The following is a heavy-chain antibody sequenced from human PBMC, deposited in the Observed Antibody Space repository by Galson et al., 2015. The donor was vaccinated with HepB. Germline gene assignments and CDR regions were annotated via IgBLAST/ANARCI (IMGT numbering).Heavy chain of an antibody. CDR2: INPYNGNT. CDR1: GYTFTSYG. CDR3: AREGTSGWYGVDY. J-gene: IGHJ4*02. V-gene: IGHV1-18*04. Sequence: SVKVSCKASGYTFTSYGISWVRQAPGQGLEWMGWINPYNGNTNYAQKLQGRVTMTTDTSTSTAYIELRSLTSDDTAVYYCAREGTSGWYGVDYWGQGTLVTVSS. D-gene: IGHD6-19*01.